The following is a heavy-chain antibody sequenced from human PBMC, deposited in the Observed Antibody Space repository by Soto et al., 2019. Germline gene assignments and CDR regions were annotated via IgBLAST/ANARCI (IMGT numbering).Heavy chain of an antibody. CDR1: GFTFSSYA. Sequence: GGSLRLSCAASGFTFSSYAMSWVRQAPGKGLEWVSAISGSGGSTYYADSVKGRFTISRDNSKNTLYLQMNSLRAEDTAVYYCAKDIRSGDKDYGDYVMRYYYYYYGMDVWGQGTTVTVSS. J-gene: IGHJ6*02. CDR3: AKDIRSGDKDYGDYVMRYYYYYYGMDV. V-gene: IGHV3-23*01. D-gene: IGHD4-17*01. CDR2: ISGSGGST.